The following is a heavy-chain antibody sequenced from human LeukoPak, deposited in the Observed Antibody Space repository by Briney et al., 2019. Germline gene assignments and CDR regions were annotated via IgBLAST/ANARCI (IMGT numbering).Heavy chain of an antibody. CDR3: ARVYYDSSGYYRLGYYFDY. J-gene: IGHJ4*02. CDR1: GYTFTSYG. V-gene: IGHV1-18*01. D-gene: IGHD3-22*01. Sequence: GASVKVSCKASGYTFTSYGISWVRQAPGQGLEWMGWISAYNGNTNYAQKLQGRVTMTTDTSTSTAYMELRSLRSDDTAVYYCARVYYDSSGYYRLGYYFDYWGQGTLVTVSS. CDR2: ISAYNGNT.